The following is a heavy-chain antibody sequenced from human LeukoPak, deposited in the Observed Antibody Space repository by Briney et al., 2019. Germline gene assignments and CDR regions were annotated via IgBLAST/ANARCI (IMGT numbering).Heavy chain of an antibody. CDR2: ISYDGSNK. CDR3: AKEVELHPFDY. V-gene: IGHV3-30-3*01. Sequence: GGSLRLSCAASGFTFSSYAMHWVRQAPGKGLEWVAVISYDGSNKYYADSVKGRFSISRDNSKNTLYLQMNSLRAEDTAVYFCAKEVELHPFDYWAQGTLVSVSS. D-gene: IGHD1-7*01. J-gene: IGHJ4*02. CDR1: GFTFSSYA.